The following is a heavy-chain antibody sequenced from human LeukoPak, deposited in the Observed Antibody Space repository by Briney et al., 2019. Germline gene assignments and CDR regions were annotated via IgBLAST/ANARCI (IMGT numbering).Heavy chain of an antibody. CDR3: ARCRRFSIPSYYMDV. CDR1: GYTFTGYY. Sequence: ASVKVSCKASGYTFTGYYMHWVRQAPGQGLEWMGWINPNSGGTNYAQKFQGRVTMTRDTSISTAYMELSRLRSDDTAVYYCARCRRFSIPSYYMDVWGKGTTVTVSS. D-gene: IGHD5/OR15-5a*01. CDR2: INPNSGGT. V-gene: IGHV1-2*02. J-gene: IGHJ6*03.